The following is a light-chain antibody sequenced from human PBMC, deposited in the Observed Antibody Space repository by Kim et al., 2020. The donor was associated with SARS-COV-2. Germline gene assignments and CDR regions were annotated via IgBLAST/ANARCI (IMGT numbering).Light chain of an antibody. CDR1: QSLIYS. CDR2: AAT. V-gene: IGKV3-15*01. CDR3: QQYSNWPHS. J-gene: IGKJ2*01. Sequence: SACPGEKVTRPCRASQSLIYSLAWYPLKPGQAPMLLIYAATTRATGVPAIFSGRGSGTEFPFTSSSLQSEDFAIYYCQQYSNWPHSFGQGTELEL.